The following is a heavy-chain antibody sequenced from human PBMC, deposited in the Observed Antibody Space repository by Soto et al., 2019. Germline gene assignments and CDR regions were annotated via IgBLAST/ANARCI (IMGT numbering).Heavy chain of an antibody. J-gene: IGHJ4*02. CDR3: ASACDSSGYYSDH. CDR2: IHYSGST. CDR1: GASISSGGYY. D-gene: IGHD3-22*01. Sequence: SETLSLTCTVSGASISSGGYYWSWFRQHPGKGLEWIAYIHYSGSTYYNPSLKSRVSISVDTSKNQSSLKLSSVTAADTAVYFCASACDSSGYYSDHWGQGTLVT. V-gene: IGHV4-31*03.